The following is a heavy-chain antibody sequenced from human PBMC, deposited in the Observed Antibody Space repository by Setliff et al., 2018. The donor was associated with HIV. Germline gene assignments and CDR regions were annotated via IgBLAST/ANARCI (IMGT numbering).Heavy chain of an antibody. D-gene: IGHD3-10*01. CDR1: GFTFISST. V-gene: IGHV3-21*06. Sequence: GGSLRLSCTVSGFTFISSTMNRVRQAPGKGLEWISSISWRSTYIYYSDSVKGRFTISRDDATNSLFLQVNSLRDEDTAVYYCSRSQGIGNYYMDDWGTGTTVTVSS. CDR3: SRSQGIGNYYMDD. CDR2: ISWRSTYI. J-gene: IGHJ6*03.